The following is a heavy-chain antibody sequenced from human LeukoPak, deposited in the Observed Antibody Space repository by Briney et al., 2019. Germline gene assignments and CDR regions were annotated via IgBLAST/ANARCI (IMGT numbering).Heavy chain of an antibody. Sequence: GASVKVSCKASGGTFSSYAISWVRQAPGQGLEWMGGIIPIFGTANYAQKFQGRVTITRDTSASTAYMELSSLRSEDTAVYYCARDHYDSSGYYYWFDPWGQGTLVSVSS. V-gene: IGHV1-69*05. CDR3: ARDHYDSSGYYYWFDP. CDR2: IIPIFGTA. CDR1: GGTFSSYA. J-gene: IGHJ5*02. D-gene: IGHD3-22*01.